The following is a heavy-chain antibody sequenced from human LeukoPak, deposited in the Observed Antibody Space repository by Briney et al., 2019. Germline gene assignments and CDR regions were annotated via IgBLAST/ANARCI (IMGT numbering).Heavy chain of an antibody. D-gene: IGHD6-13*01. J-gene: IGHJ4*02. CDR1: GFTFSDYY. Sequence: PGGSLRLSCAASGFTFSDYYMDWVRQAPGKGLEWVGRIRHKVNSYTTEYAASVKGRFTISRDDPKNSVYLQMNSLKTEDTAVYYCARDVAARGGDYWGQGTLVTVSS. CDR3: ARDVAARGGDY. CDR2: IRHKVNSYTT. V-gene: IGHV3-72*01.